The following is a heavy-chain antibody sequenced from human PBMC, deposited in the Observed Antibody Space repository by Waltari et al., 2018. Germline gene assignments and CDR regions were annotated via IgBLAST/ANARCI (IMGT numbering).Heavy chain of an antibody. Sequence: QLQLQESGPGLVKPSETLSLPCTVSGGSISSSSYYWGSLRQPHGKGREWIGGFYYSGSTYYNPSLKSLVTISVDTSKNQFSLKLSSVTAADTAVYYCATYYYGSGSYYNGAFDYWGQGTLVTVSS. J-gene: IGHJ4*02. D-gene: IGHD3-10*01. V-gene: IGHV4-39*01. CDR3: ATYYYGSGSYYNGAFDY. CDR2: FYYSGST. CDR1: GGSISSSSYY.